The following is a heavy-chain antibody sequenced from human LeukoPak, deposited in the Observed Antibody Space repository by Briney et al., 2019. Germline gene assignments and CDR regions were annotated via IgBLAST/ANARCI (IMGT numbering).Heavy chain of an antibody. V-gene: IGHV4-30-2*01. Sequence: SETLSLTCAVSGGSISSGGYSWSWIRQPPGKGLEWIGYIYHSGSTYYNPSLKSRVTISVDRSKNQFSLKLSSVTAADTAVNYCARVVDCSGGSCPRGYFDYWGRGTLVTVSS. CDR2: IYHSGST. J-gene: IGHJ4*02. D-gene: IGHD2-15*01. CDR1: GGSISSGGYS. CDR3: ARVVDCSGGSCPRGYFDY.